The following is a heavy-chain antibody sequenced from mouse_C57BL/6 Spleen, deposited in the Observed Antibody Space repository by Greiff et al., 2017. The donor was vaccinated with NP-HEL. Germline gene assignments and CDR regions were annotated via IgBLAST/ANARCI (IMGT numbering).Heavy chain of an antibody. CDR1: GYTFTSYW. V-gene: IGHV1-50*01. CDR3: ARRGLYYFDY. D-gene: IGHD1-1*02. Sequence: VQLQQSGAELVKPGASVKLSCKASGYTFTSYWMQWVKQRPGQGLEWIGEIDPSDSYTNYNQKFKGKATLTVDTSSSTAYMQLSSLTSVDSAVYYCARRGLYYFDYWGQGTTLTVSS. J-gene: IGHJ2*01. CDR2: IDPSDSYT.